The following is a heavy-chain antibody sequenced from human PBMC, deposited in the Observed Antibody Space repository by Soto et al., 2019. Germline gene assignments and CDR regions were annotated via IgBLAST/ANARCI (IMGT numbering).Heavy chain of an antibody. CDR1: GGSIISGSYH. V-gene: IGHV4-31*03. D-gene: IGHD1-26*01. J-gene: IGHJ4*02. CDR3: ARVEGSSYYFRHDC. CDR2: IYYSGSS. Sequence: KASETLSLTCTVSGGSIISGSYHCICIRQHPWKGLEWIGNIYYSGSSYYNPSLKSRATISIDTSKDQFSLRLGSVTAADTAVYYCARVEGSSYYFRHDCWGRGTLVTVSS.